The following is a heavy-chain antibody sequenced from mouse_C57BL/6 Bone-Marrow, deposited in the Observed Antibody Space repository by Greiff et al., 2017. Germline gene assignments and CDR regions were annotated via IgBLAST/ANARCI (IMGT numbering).Heavy chain of an antibody. CDR2: ISSGGSYT. CDR3: ARHRYYSSSTYAMDY. Sequence: EVKLVESGGDLVKPGGSLKLSCAASGFTFSSYGMSWVRQTPDKRLEWVGTISSGGSYTYYPDSVKGRVTISRDNAKNTLYLQMSSLESEDTATYYCARHRYYSSSTYAMDYWGQGTSVTVSS. D-gene: IGHD1-1*01. CDR1: GFTFSSYG. V-gene: IGHV5-6*02. J-gene: IGHJ4*01.